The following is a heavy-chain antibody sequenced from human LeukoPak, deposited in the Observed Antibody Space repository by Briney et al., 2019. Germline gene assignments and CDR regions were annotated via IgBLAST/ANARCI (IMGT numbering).Heavy chain of an antibody. J-gene: IGHJ4*02. V-gene: IGHV3-23*01. CDR1: GFTFSSYA. CDR3: AKRYYDFWSGYFFDY. Sequence: PGASLRLSCAASGFTFSSYAMSWVRQAPGKGLEWVSAISGSGGSTYYADSVKGRFTISRDNSKNTLYLQMNSLRAEDMAVYYCAKRYYDFWSGYFFDYWAREPWSPSPQ. CDR2: ISGSGGST. D-gene: IGHD3-3*01.